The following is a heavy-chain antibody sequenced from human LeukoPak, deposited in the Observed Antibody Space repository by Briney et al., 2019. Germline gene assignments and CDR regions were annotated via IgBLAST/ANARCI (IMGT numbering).Heavy chain of an antibody. CDR1: GGSISSYY. V-gene: IGHV4-59*01. J-gene: IGHJ4*02. CDR3: ARESSIMPDAGTYSHFDD. D-gene: IGHD2-21*01. Sequence: SETLSLTCTVAGGSISSYYWSWIRQPPGKGLEWIGYIYYRGSIDYNPSLKSRVTISVDTPKNQFSLKLTSVTAADTAVYFCARESSIMPDAGTYSHFDDWGQGTLVTVSS. CDR2: IYYRGSI.